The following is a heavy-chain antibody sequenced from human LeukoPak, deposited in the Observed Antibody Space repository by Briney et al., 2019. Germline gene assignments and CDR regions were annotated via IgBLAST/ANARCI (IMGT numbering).Heavy chain of an antibody. CDR1: GGTFSSYA. J-gene: IGHJ6*02. Sequence: ASVTVSCKASGGTFSSYAISWVRQAPGQGLEWMGGIIPIFGTANYAQKFQGRVTITADESTSTAYMELSSLRSEDTAVYYCASEKRIRSPKSSDNYYYGMDVWGQGTTVTVSS. CDR3: ASEKRIRSPKSSDNYYYGMDV. CDR2: IIPIFGTA. D-gene: IGHD2-15*01. V-gene: IGHV1-69*13.